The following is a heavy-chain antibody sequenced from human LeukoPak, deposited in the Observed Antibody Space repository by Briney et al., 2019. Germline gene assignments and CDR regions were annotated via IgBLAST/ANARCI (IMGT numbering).Heavy chain of an antibody. J-gene: IGHJ4*02. CDR2: ISGSGTDT. V-gene: IGHV3-11*04. CDR1: GFTFSDYY. CDR3: TRDPRVLDY. Sequence: GGSLRLSCEASGFTFSDYYMTWMRQAPGKGLEWVSYISGSGTDTLYADSVKGRFTMSRDNAKNSLYLQMNSLRTEDTAVYYCTRDPRVLDYWGQGTLVTVSS. D-gene: IGHD3-10*01.